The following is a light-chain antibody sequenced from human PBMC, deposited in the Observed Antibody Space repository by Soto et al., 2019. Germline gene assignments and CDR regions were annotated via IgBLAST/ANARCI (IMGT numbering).Light chain of an antibody. CDR2: GPS. Sequence: EIVVTQSPATLSVSPGERATLPCRASQSVSNNLAWYQQKPGQAPRLLIYGPSTRASGIPARFSGSGYGREFTLTISSLQSEDYGVYYCHQYNDWPPAFGQGTKVDIK. V-gene: IGKV3-15*01. CDR3: HQYNDWPPA. CDR1: QSVSNN. J-gene: IGKJ1*01.